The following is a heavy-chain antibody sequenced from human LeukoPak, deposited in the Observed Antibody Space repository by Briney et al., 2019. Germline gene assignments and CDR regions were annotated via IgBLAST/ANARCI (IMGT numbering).Heavy chain of an antibody. J-gene: IGHJ4*02. V-gene: IGHV1-2*06. D-gene: IGHD3-22*01. Sequence: ASVKASCKASGYTFTGYYMHWVRQAPGQGLEWMGRINPNSGGTNYAQKFQGRVTMTRDTSISTAYMELSRLRSDDTAVYYCASMYYYDSSGYYQDYWGQGTLVTVSS. CDR2: INPNSGGT. CDR3: ASMYYYDSSGYYQDY. CDR1: GYTFTGYY.